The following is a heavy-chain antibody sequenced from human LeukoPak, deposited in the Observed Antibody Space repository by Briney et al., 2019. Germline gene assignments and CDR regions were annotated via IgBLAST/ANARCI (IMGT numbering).Heavy chain of an antibody. Sequence: SVRVSCKASGGTFSSYAISWVRQAPGQGLEWMGGIIPIFGTANYAQKFQGRVTITADESTSTAYMELSSLRSEDTAVYYCARRQNTVTDYYYYGMDVWGQGTTVTVSS. CDR2: IIPIFGTA. J-gene: IGHJ6*02. CDR3: ARRQNTVTDYYYYGMDV. CDR1: GGTFSSYA. V-gene: IGHV1-69*13. D-gene: IGHD4-17*01.